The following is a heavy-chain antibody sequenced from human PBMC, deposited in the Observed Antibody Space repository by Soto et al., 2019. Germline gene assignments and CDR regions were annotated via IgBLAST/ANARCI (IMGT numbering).Heavy chain of an antibody. D-gene: IGHD1-26*01. Sequence: SETLSLTCTVSGDSTVNSYWSCSLQPPAKGPEWLGYRCYNGGTNHNPSLQGRAAMTVDTAQNQVLPTVNSASDEDTAVYYCQRRASWHLVDLWGQGIQVTVSS. V-gene: IGHV4-59*12. CDR1: GDSTVNSY. CDR3: QRRASWHLVDL. J-gene: IGHJ5*02. CDR2: RCYNGGT.